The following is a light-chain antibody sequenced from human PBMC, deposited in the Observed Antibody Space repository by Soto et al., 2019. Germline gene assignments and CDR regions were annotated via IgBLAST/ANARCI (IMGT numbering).Light chain of an antibody. CDR2: EVS. CDR1: SSDVGGYNY. CDR3: SSYTGSSTPLYV. J-gene: IGLJ1*01. Sequence: QSALTQPASVSGSPGQSITISCTGTSSDVGGYNYVSWYQQHPGKAPKLMIYEVSNRPSGVSNRFSGSKSGNTASLTISGLQAEYEADYYCSSYTGSSTPLYVFGTGTKVTVL. V-gene: IGLV2-14*01.